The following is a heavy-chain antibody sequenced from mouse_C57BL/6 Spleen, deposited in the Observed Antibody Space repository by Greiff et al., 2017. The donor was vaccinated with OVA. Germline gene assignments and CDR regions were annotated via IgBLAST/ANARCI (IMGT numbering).Heavy chain of an antibody. CDR1: GFTFSDYG. CDR2: ISSGSSTI. D-gene: IGHD1-1*01. V-gene: IGHV5-17*01. Sequence: EVHLVESGGGLVKPGGSLKLSCAASGFTFSDYGMHWVRQAPEKGLEWVAYISSGSSTIYYADTVKGRFTISRDNAKNTLFLQMTSLRSEDTAMYYCARPRLLRWYFDVWGTGTTVTVSS. CDR3: ARPRLLRWYFDV. J-gene: IGHJ1*03.